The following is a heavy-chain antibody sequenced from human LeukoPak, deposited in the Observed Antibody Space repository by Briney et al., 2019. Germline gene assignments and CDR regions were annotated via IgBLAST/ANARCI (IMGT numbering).Heavy chain of an antibody. CDR1: GFTFSSYA. CDR2: ISYDGSNK. D-gene: IGHD6-13*01. V-gene: IGHV3-30-3*01. Sequence: GALRLSCAASGFTFSSYAMHWVRQAPGKGLEWVAVISYDGSNKCYADSVKGRFTISRDNSRNMLYLQMNSLRADDTAVYYCASLSRPQSSSWDLDDHWGRGTLVTVSS. CDR3: ASLSRPQSSSWDLDDH. J-gene: IGHJ4*02.